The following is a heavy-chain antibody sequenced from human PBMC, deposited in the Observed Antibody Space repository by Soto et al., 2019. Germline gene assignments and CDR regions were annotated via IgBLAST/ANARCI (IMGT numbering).Heavy chain of an antibody. CDR3: ARARCSSGQCYYFDY. Sequence: EVQLVESGEGLVQPGGSLRLSCAASGFTFSSYNIHWIRQAPGKGLEFVSAISRSGDRTYYADSVKGRFTITRDNSKNTVWLQMLSLIAEDMAVYYCARARCSSGQCYYFDYWGRGALVSVSS. CDR2: ISRSGDRT. J-gene: IGHJ4*02. D-gene: IGHD2-15*01. CDR1: GFTFSSYN. V-gene: IGHV3-64*02.